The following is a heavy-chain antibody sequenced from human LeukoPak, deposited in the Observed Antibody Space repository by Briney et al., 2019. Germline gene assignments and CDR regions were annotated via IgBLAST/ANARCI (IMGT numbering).Heavy chain of an antibody. CDR3: AKAGYSGYDFFDY. Sequence: GGSLRLSCAASGFTFDDYAMHWVRQAPGKGLELVSGISWNSGSIGYADSVKGRFTISRDNAKNSLYLQMNSLRADDTALYYCAKAGYSGYDFFDYWGQGTLVTVSS. CDR2: ISWNSGSI. J-gene: IGHJ4*02. CDR1: GFTFDDYA. D-gene: IGHD5-12*01. V-gene: IGHV3-9*01.